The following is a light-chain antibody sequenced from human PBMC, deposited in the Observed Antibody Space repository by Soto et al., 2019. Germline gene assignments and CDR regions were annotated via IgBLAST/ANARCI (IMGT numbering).Light chain of an antibody. CDR3: CSYAGSNTFVV. V-gene: IGLV2-23*03. Sequence: QSALTQPASVSGSPGQSITISCTGTSSDVGSYDLVSWYQQYPGKAPKLMIYEGTKRPSGVSHRFSGSKSGNTASLTISGLQAEDEANYYCCSYAGSNTFVVFGGGTKLTVL. CDR2: EGT. CDR1: SSDVGSYDL. J-gene: IGLJ3*02.